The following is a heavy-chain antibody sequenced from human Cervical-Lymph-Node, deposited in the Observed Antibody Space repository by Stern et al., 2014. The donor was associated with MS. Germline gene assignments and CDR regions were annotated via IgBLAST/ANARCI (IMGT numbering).Heavy chain of an antibody. D-gene: IGHD2-15*01. V-gene: IGHV3-74*02. J-gene: IGHJ4*02. CDR2: ISRDESST. CDR1: GFTFSRHW. CDR3: ARGPMVGATPLDE. Sequence: EVQLVESGGGLVQPGGSLTLSCEVSGFTFSRHWMHWVRQAPGKGLVWVARISRDESSTSYADIAKVRFIISRDNAKNTLSLQMTSLRVEDTGVYFCARGPMVGATPLDEWGQGTLVTVSS.